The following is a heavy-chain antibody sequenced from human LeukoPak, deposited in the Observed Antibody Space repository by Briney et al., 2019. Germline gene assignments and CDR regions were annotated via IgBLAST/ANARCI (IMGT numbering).Heavy chain of an antibody. Sequence: PGGSLRLSCAASGFTFSSYAMHWVRQAPGKGLEWVAVISYDGSNKYYADSVKGRFTISRDNSKNTLYLQMNSLRIEDTAIYYCEAYGSVWGQGTLVAVPS. CDR1: GFTFSSYA. CDR2: ISYDGSNK. CDR3: EAYGSV. V-gene: IGHV3-30*04. D-gene: IGHD3-10*01. J-gene: IGHJ4*02.